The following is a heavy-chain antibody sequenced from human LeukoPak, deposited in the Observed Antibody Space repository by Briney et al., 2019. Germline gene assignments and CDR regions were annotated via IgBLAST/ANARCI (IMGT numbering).Heavy chain of an antibody. J-gene: IGHJ6*04. Sequence: SETLSITCVVSDYSISSPYYWGWIRQPPGKGLEWIGSIHHSGSTYYNPSLKSRVTISVDTSKNHFSLKLSAVTAADTAMYYCARDRLGTYCSSTNCYYYGMDVWGKGTTVTVSS. V-gene: IGHV4-38-2*02. CDR2: IHHSGST. CDR1: DYSISSPYY. D-gene: IGHD2-2*01. CDR3: ARDRLGTYCSSTNCYYYGMDV.